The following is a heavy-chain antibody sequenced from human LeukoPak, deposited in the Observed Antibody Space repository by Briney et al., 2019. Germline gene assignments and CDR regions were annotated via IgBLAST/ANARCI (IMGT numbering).Heavy chain of an antibody. Sequence: SETLSLTCAVYGGSFSDYWWTWIRQPPGKGLEWIGYIYYSGSTNYNPSLKSRVTISVDTSKNQFSLNLSSVTAADTAVYYCARGVREKNRGFLLYYYYYYMDVWGKGTTVAISS. CDR1: GGSFSDYW. D-gene: IGHD3-10*01. CDR2: IYYSGST. CDR3: ARGVREKNRGFLLYYYYYYMDV. J-gene: IGHJ6*03. V-gene: IGHV4-59*01.